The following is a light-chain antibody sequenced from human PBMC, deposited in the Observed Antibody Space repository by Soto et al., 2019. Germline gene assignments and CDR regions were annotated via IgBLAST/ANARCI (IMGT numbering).Light chain of an antibody. CDR2: DVN. CDR1: SSDVGGYNY. Sequence: QSALSQPASMSGSPGQSITISCTGTSSDVGGYNYVSWYRQYPSKAPKLIIYDVNNRPSEVSNRFSGSKSGNTAFLTISGLQAEDEADYYCSSHSSSSTLVVFGGGTKLTVL. CDR3: SSHSSSSTLVV. J-gene: IGLJ2*01. V-gene: IGLV2-14*03.